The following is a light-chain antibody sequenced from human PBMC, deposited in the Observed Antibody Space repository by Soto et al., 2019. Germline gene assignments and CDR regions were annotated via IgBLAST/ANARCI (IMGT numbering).Light chain of an antibody. CDR2: LNSDCSH. CDR3: QTWGTGIHVV. J-gene: IGLJ2*01. CDR1: SGHKNYI. Sequence: QSVLTQSPSASASLGASVKLTCILSSGHKNYIIAWHQQQPEKGPRFLMKLNSDCSHRRGDGVPDRFTGACSGTERYLTISSLQSEDEADYYCQTWGTGIHVVFGGGTKATVL. V-gene: IGLV4-69*01.